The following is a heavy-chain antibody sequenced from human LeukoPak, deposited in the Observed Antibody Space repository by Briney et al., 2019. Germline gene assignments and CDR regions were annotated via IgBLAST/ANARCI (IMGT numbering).Heavy chain of an antibody. J-gene: IGHJ4*02. Sequence: GGSLRLSCAASGFTFSSYAMHWVRQAPGKGLEWVAVISYDGSNKYYADSVKGRFTISRDNSKNTLYLQMNSLRAEDTAVYYCARDRGGYSYGCDYWGQGTLVTVSS. CDR2: ISYDGSNK. V-gene: IGHV3-30*04. CDR3: ARDRGGYSYGCDY. D-gene: IGHD5-18*01. CDR1: GFTFSSYA.